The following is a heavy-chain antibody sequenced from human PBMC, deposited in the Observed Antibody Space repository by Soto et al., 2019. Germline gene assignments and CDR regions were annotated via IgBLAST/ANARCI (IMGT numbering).Heavy chain of an antibody. CDR1: GFTFSDYY. V-gene: IGHV3-11*01. CDR2: ISSSGSTI. CDR3: XXXXXXXXXXXDI. Sequence: QVQLVESGGGLVKPGGSLRLSCAASGFTFSDYYMXXXXXXXXXXXEWVSYISSSGSTIYYADSVKGRFTISRDNAKXXXXXXXXXXXXXXXXXXXXXXXXXXXXXXXDIWGQGTMVTVSS. J-gene: IGHJ3*02.